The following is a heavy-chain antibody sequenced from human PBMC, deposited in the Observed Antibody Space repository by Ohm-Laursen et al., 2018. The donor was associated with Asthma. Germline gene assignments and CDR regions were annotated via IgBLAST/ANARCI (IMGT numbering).Heavy chain of an antibody. V-gene: IGHV3-15*01. J-gene: IGHJ4*02. CDR2: IKSKTDGGTT. CDR1: GLTFSNAW. D-gene: IGHD3-22*01. CDR3: TPSAYDSSGYADY. Sequence: SLRLSCAASGLTFSNAWMSWVRQAPGKGLEWVGRIKSKTDGGTTDYAAPMKGRFTISRDDSKNTLYLQINSLKMEDTAVYYCTPSAYDSSGYADYWGQGTLVTVSS.